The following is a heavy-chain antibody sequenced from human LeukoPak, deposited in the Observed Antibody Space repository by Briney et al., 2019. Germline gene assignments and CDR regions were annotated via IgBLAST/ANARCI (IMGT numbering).Heavy chain of an antibody. CDR3: AKAVVTGGLFDS. Sequence: GGSLRLSCAASGFGFSNYGMSWVRQAPGKGLEWVSALSGGGSYTYYADSAKGRFTISRDNSKNTLYLQMNSLGVEDTAVYYCAKAVVTGGLFDSWGQGTLVTVSS. CDR2: LSGGGSYT. CDR1: GFGFSNYG. V-gene: IGHV3-23*01. D-gene: IGHD2-21*02. J-gene: IGHJ4*02.